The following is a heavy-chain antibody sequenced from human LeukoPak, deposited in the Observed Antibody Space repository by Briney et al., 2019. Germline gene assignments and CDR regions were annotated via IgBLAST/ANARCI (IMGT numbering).Heavy chain of an antibody. CDR2: MNQDGSEK. V-gene: IGHV3-7*01. Sequence: GGSLRLSCAASGFTFSSYWMSWVRQAPGKGLEWVANMNQDGSEKYYEDSVKGRFTISRDNAKNSLYLQMNSLRAEDTAVYYCARAATYCGGDCLDAFDIWGQGTMVTVSS. D-gene: IGHD2-21*01. CDR1: GFTFSSYW. CDR3: ARAATYCGGDCLDAFDI. J-gene: IGHJ3*02.